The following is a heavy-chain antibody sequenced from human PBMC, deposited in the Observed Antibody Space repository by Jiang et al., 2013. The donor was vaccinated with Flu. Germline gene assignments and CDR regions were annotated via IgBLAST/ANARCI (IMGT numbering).Heavy chain of an antibody. CDR1: GFSLSTSGVG. CDR2: IYWNDDK. J-gene: IGHJ4*02. V-gene: IGHV2-5*01. D-gene: IGHD2-15*01. CDR3: AHGKYCSGGSCYSPYFDY. Sequence: QTLTLTCTFSGFSLSTSGVGCGLDPSAPRKALEWLALIYWNDDKRYSPSLKSRLTITKDTSKNQVVLTMTNMDPVDTATYYCAHGKYCSGGSCYSPYFDYWGQGTLVTVSS.